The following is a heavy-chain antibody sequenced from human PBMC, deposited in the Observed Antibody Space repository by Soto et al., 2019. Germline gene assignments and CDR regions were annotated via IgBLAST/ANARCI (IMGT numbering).Heavy chain of an antibody. J-gene: IGHJ1*01. D-gene: IGHD4-17*01. CDR3: ATESYGDYGLGGH. CDR1: GGSISSGGYY. V-gene: IGHV4-31*03. Sequence: SETLSLTCTVSGGSISSGGYYWSWIRQHPGKGLEWIGYIYYSGSTYYNPSLKSRVTISVDTSKNQFSLKLSSVTAADTAVYYCATESYGDYGLGGHWGQGTLVTVSS. CDR2: IYYSGST.